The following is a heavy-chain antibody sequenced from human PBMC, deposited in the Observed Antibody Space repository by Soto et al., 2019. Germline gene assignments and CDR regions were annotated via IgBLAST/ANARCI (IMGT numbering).Heavy chain of an antibody. CDR3: AKVVRSSGWYGPFDY. J-gene: IGHJ4*02. D-gene: IGHD6-19*01. Sequence: PWGSLRLSCAASGFTFSSYAMSWVRQAPGKGLEWVSAISGSGGSTYYADSVKGRFTISRDNSKNTLYLQMNSLRAEDTAVYYCAKVVRSSGWYGPFDYWGQGTLVTVSS. CDR1: GFTFSSYA. V-gene: IGHV3-23*01. CDR2: ISGSGGST.